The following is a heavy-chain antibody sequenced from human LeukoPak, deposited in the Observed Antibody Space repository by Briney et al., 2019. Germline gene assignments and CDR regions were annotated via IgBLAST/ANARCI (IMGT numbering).Heavy chain of an antibody. D-gene: IGHD2-21*01. CDR2: ISDSGGRT. J-gene: IGHJ4*02. V-gene: IGHV3-23*01. CDR3: AKRGVVIRAILVGFHKEAYYFDS. CDR1: GITLSDYG. Sequence: PGGSLRLTCAVSGITLSDYGMSWVRQAPGKGLKWVAGISDSGGRTNYADSVKGRFTISRDNPKNTLYLQMNSLRAEDTAVYFCAKRGVVIRAILVGFHKEAYYFDSWGQGALVTVSS.